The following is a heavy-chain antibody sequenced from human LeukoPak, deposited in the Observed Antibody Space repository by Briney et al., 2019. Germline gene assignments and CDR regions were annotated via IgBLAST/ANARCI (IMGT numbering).Heavy chain of an antibody. Sequence: SVKVSRKASGGTFSSYAISWVRQAPGQGLEWMVRIIPIFGTANYAQKFQGRVTITTDESTSTAYMELSSLRSEDTAVYYCAREALNPSYYDFWSGYPFDYWGQGTLVTVSS. CDR1: GGTFSSYA. J-gene: IGHJ4*02. V-gene: IGHV1-69*05. CDR3: AREALNPSYYDFWSGYPFDY. CDR2: IIPIFGTA. D-gene: IGHD3-3*01.